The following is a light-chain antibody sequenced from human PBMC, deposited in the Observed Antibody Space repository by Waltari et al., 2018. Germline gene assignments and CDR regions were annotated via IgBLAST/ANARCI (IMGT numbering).Light chain of an antibody. CDR3: QQLNVYPLT. Sequence: DIQLTQSPSFLSASVGDRVTISCRASQDISSYLAWYQQKPGEAPKLLIYAASTLQSGVPSRFSGSGSGTEFTLTISSLQPEDFAAYYCQQLNVYPLTFGGGSKGEIK. J-gene: IGKJ4*01. CDR2: AAS. V-gene: IGKV1-9*01. CDR1: QDISSY.